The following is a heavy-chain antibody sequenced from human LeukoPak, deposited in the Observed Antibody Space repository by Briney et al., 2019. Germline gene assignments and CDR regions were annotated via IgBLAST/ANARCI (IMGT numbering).Heavy chain of an antibody. CDR3: AKDLEVWVTTVVTPDS. J-gene: IGHJ5*02. CDR2: IRYDGSNK. V-gene: IGHV3-30*02. D-gene: IGHD4-23*01. Sequence: GGSLRLSCAASGFTFSSYGMHWVRQAPGKGLEWVAFIRYDGSNKYYADSVKGRFTISRDNSKNTLYLQMNSLRAEDTAVYYCAKDLEVWVTTVVTPDSWGQGTLVTVSS. CDR1: GFTFSSYG.